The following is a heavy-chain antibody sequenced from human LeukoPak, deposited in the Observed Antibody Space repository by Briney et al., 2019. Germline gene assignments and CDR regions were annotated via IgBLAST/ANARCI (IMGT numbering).Heavy chain of an antibody. CDR3: ARGDNYVFDV. CDR2: IYYSGST. Sequence: SSETLSLTCTVSGGSVSSGSYYWSWIRQPPGKGLEWIGYIYYSGSTNYNPSLKSRVTISVDKSNNHFSLKLTSVTAADTAMYYCARGDNYVFDVWGRGTLVSVSS. V-gene: IGHV4-61*03. D-gene: IGHD5-24*01. J-gene: IGHJ2*01. CDR1: GGSVSSGSYY.